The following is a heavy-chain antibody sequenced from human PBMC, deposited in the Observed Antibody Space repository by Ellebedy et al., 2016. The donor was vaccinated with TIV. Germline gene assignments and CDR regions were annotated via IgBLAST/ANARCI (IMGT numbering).Heavy chain of an antibody. Sequence: AASVKVSCKVSGYTLTELSMHWVRQTPGKGLEWMGGFDPEDGETIYAQNFQGRLTLTEDTSTDTTYMELTSLRSEDTAVYYCATSKLYLDTSGYFDYWGQGTLVTVSS. V-gene: IGHV1-24*01. D-gene: IGHD3-22*01. CDR2: FDPEDGET. J-gene: IGHJ4*02. CDR3: ATSKLYLDTSGYFDY. CDR1: GYTLTELS.